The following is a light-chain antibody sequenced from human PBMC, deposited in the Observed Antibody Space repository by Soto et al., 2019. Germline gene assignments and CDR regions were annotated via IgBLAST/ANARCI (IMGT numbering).Light chain of an antibody. CDR2: GAS. CDR1: QSVSSD. J-gene: IGKJ2*01. CDR3: QHYHGWPFT. V-gene: IGKV3-15*01. Sequence: EILMTQSPATLSVSSGERATLSCRASQSVSSDLAWYQHHPGQAPRLLIYGASTRVTGTPPRFSGSGSGTESTLTITSLLAEDFAVYYCQHYHGWPFTFGQGTKLEMK.